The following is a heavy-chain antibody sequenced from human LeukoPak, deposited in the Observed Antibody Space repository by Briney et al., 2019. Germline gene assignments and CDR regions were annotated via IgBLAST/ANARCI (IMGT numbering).Heavy chain of an antibody. Sequence: WGSLRLSCAASGFTFRTYEMNWVRQAPGMGLEWVSYISSSGSTKYYADSVKGRFTISRDNAKNSLFLQMNSLRAEDTAVYYRARDWDSGYDTYYFDYWGQGTLVTVSS. J-gene: IGHJ4*02. V-gene: IGHV3-48*03. D-gene: IGHD5-12*01. CDR3: ARDWDSGYDTYYFDY. CDR1: GFTFRTYE. CDR2: ISSSGSTK.